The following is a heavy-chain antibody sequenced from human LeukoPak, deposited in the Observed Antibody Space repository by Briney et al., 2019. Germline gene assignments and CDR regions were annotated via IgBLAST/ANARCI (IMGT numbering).Heavy chain of an antibody. CDR1: GYTFTSYY. J-gene: IGHJ3*02. CDR3: ARDLNWNGLNDAFDI. CDR2: INPSGGST. D-gene: IGHD1-1*01. V-gene: IGHV1-46*01. Sequence: VSVKVSCKASGYTFTSYYMHWVRQAPGQGLEWMGIINPSGGSTSYAQKFQGRVTMTRDTSTSTVYMELSSLRSEDTAVYYCARDLNWNGLNDAFDIWGQGTMVTVSS.